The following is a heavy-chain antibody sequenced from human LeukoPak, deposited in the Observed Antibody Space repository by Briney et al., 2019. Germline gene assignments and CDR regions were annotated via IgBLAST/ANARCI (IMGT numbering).Heavy chain of an antibody. Sequence: ASVKVSCKASGYTFTGYYMHWVRQAPGQGLEWMGWINPNSGGTNYAQKFQGRVTMTRNTSISTAYMELSRLRSDDTAVYYCARGASSGWSPFDYWGQGTLVTVSS. D-gene: IGHD6-19*01. J-gene: IGHJ4*02. V-gene: IGHV1-2*02. CDR3: ARGASSGWSPFDY. CDR2: INPNSGGT. CDR1: GYTFTGYY.